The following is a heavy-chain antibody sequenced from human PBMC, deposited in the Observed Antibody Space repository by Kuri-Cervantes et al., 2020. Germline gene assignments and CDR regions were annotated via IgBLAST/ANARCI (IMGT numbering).Heavy chain of an antibody. CDR1: GGSISSYY. J-gene: IGHJ4*02. Sequence: LRLSCTVSGGSISSYYWSWIRQPPGKGLEWIGYIYYSGSTYYNPSLKSRVTISVDTSRNQFSLKLSSVTAADTAVYYCARVFRTRPEYYFDYWGQGTLVTVSS. CDR3: ARVFRTRPEYYFDY. V-gene: IGHV4-30-4*01. CDR2: IYYSGST. D-gene: IGHD1-14*01.